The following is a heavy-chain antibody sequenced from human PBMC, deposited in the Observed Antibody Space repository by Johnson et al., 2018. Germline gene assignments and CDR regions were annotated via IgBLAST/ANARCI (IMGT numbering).Heavy chain of an antibody. D-gene: IGHD6-13*01. J-gene: IGHJ6*03. CDR2: IRSKAYGGTT. Sequence: VQLVQSGGGLVKPGRSLRLSCTASGFTFGDYAMSWFRQAPGKGLEWVGFIRSKAYGGTTEYAASGKGRFTISRDDSKSIAYLQINSLKTEDTAVYYWTREVAAAGTHYYYYMDVCGKGTTVTVSS. V-gene: IGHV3-49*05. CDR1: GFTFGDYA. CDR3: TREVAAAGTHYYYYMDV.